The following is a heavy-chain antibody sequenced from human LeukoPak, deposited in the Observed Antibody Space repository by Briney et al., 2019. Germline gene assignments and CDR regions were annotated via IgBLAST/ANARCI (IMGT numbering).Heavy chain of an antibody. CDR1: GFTFDDYG. CDR2: INWNGGST. D-gene: IGHD3-16*01. J-gene: IGHJ6*03. Sequence: PGGSLRLSCAASGFTFDDYGMSWVRQAPGKGLEWVSGINWNGGSTGYADSVKGRFTISRDNAKNSLYLQMNSLRAEDTAVYYCARTFGLHYYYYMDVWGKGTTVTVSS. CDR3: ARTFGLHYYYYMDV. V-gene: IGHV3-20*04.